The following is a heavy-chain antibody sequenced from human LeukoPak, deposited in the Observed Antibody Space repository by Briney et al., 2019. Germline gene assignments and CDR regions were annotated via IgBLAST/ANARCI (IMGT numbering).Heavy chain of an antibody. CDR2: ISGSGGST. CDR1: GFTFSSYA. V-gene: IGHV3-23*01. Sequence: GGSLGLSCAASGFTFSSYAMSWVRQAPGKGLEWVSAISGSGGSTYYADSVKGRFTISRDNSKNTLYLQMNSLRAEDTAVYYCARDSSGCPFDYWGQGTLVTISS. CDR3: ARDSSGCPFDY. J-gene: IGHJ4*02. D-gene: IGHD6-19*01.